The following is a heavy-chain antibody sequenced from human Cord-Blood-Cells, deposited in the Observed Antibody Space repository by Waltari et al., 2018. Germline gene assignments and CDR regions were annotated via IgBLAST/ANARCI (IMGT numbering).Heavy chain of an antibody. CDR2: ISGSGGST. CDR1: GFTFSSYA. Sequence: EVQLLESGGGLVQPGGSLRLSCAASGFTFSSYAMRWVRRAPGKGLEWVSAISGSGGSTYYADSVKGRLTISRDNSKNTLYLQMNSLRAEDTAVYYCAKKEYSSSSWFDPWGQGTLVTASS. V-gene: IGHV3-23*01. D-gene: IGHD6-6*01. J-gene: IGHJ5*02. CDR3: AKKEYSSSSWFDP.